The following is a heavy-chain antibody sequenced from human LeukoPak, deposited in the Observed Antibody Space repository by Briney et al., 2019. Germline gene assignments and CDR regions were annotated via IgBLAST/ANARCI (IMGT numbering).Heavy chain of an antibody. Sequence: PGGSLRPSCVASGFTVTNNYMSWVRQAPGKGLEWVSVIYSGGSTHYADSVKGRFTISRDNSKNTVFLQMNSLRAEDTAVYYCARDRGAAAGDWGQGTLVTVSS. D-gene: IGHD6-13*01. CDR3: ARDRGAAAGD. CDR2: IYSGGST. CDR1: GFTVTNNY. J-gene: IGHJ4*02. V-gene: IGHV3-53*01.